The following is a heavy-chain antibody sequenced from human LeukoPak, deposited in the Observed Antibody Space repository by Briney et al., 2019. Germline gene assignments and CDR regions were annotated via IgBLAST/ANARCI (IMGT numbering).Heavy chain of an antibody. CDR2: INHSGST. CDR3: ARRIVVVTADFDY. D-gene: IGHD2-21*02. J-gene: IGHJ4*02. CDR1: GGSFSGYY. V-gene: IGHV4-34*01. Sequence: SETLSLTCAVYGGSFSGYYWSWIRQPPGKGLEWIGEINHSGSTYYNPSLKSRVTISVDTSKNQFSLKLSSVTAADTAVYYCARRIVVVTADFDYWGQGTLVTVSS.